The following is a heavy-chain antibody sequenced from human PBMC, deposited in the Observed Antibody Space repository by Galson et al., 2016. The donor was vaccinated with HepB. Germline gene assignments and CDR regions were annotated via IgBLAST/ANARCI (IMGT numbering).Heavy chain of an antibody. J-gene: IGHJ4*02. D-gene: IGHD4-17*01. CDR3: AKYLRVTTPYFEY. Sequence: SLRLSCAASGFTFSSYAMGWVRQAPGKGLKWVASLTDSGGITHYADSVEGRFTISSDNSRNTLYLQMNSLRAEDTAIYCCAKYLRVTTPYFEYWGQGTLVTVSS. CDR1: GFTFSSYA. V-gene: IGHV3-23*01. CDR2: LTDSGGIT.